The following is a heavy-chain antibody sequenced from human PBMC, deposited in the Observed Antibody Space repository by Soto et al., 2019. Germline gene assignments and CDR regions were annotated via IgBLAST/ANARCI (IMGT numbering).Heavy chain of an antibody. CDR1: GYTFTSYA. V-gene: IGHV1-3*01. Sequence: ASVKVSFKASGYTFTSYAMHWVRQAPGQRLEWMGWINAGNGNTKYSQKFQGRVTITRDTSASTAYMELSSLRSEDTAVYYCASSHCSSTSCYTPNYYGMEVWGQGTTVTVSS. CDR2: INAGNGNT. CDR3: ASSHCSSTSCYTPNYYGMEV. J-gene: IGHJ6*02. D-gene: IGHD2-2*02.